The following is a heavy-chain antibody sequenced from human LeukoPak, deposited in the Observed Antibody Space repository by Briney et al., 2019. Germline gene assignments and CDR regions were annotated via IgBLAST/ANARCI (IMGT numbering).Heavy chain of an antibody. V-gene: IGHV1-69*05. CDR1: GGTFNSYA. J-gene: IGHJ5*02. CDR3: ARARSPSSGYLLRDHNWFDP. D-gene: IGHD3-22*01. CDR2: IIPIFGTA. Sequence: ASVKVSCKASGGTFNSYAISWVRQGPGQGLEWMGGIIPIFGTANHAQKFQGRVTITTDESTSTAYMELSSLRSEDTAVYYCARARSPSSGYLLRDHNWFDPWGQGTLVTVSS.